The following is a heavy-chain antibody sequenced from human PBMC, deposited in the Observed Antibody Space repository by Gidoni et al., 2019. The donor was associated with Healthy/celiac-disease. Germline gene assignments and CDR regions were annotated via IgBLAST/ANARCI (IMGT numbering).Heavy chain of an antibody. J-gene: IGHJ6*02. V-gene: IGHV4-34*01. Sequence: QVQLQQWGAGLLKPSATLSLTCAVYGGSFSGYYWSWIRQPPGKGLEWIGEINHSGSTNYNPSLKSRVTISVDTSKNQFSLKLSSVTAADTAVYYCAREKGRYCSSTSCYLVPYYYYGMDVWGQGTTVTVSS. CDR1: GGSFSGYY. CDR3: AREKGRYCSSTSCYLVPYYYYGMDV. CDR2: INHSGST. D-gene: IGHD2-2*01.